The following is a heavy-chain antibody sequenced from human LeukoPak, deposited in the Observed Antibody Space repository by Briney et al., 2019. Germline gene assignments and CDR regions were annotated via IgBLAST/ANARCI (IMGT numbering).Heavy chain of an antibody. D-gene: IGHD3-22*01. CDR1: GFTFSSYW. Sequence: GGSLRLSCAASGFTFSSYWMYWVRQAPGKGPVWVARINTDGSSLNYADSVKGRFTISRDNDKNTLYLQMNSLGAEDTAVYYCARRINYYDSSGYYYVRYFDSWGQGTLVAVSS. CDR3: ARRINYYDSSGYYYVRYFDS. CDR2: INTDGSSL. V-gene: IGHV3-74*01. J-gene: IGHJ4*02.